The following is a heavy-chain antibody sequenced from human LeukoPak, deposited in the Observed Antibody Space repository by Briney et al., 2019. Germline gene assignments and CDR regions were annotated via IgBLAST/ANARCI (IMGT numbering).Heavy chain of an antibody. CDR3: ARHSRGEGTPSDY. D-gene: IGHD3-10*01. Sequence: KPSETLSLTCTVSGGSISSSSYYWGWVRQPPGKGLEWIGSIYYSGSPYYNPSLKSRVTISVDTAKNQFSLKLSSVTATDTAVYYCARHSRGEGTPSDYWGQGTLVTVSS. CDR2: IYYSGSP. J-gene: IGHJ4*02. V-gene: IGHV4-39*01. CDR1: GGSISSSSYY.